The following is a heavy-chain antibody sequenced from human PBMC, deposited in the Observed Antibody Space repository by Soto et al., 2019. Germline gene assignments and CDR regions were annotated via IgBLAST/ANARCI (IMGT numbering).Heavy chain of an antibody. D-gene: IGHD6-13*01. J-gene: IGHJ3*02. CDR1: GFTFSNYG. CDR2: IWYDGSKT. CDR3: ARDIGDHTSRWTDAFDI. Sequence: GGSLRLSCAASGFTFSNYGMHWVRQAPGKGLEWVAVIWYDGSKTYFADSVEGRFTISKDNSKNTLFLQMNSLRAEDTAVYYCARDIGDHTSRWTDAFDIWGQGTMVTVSS. V-gene: IGHV3-33*01.